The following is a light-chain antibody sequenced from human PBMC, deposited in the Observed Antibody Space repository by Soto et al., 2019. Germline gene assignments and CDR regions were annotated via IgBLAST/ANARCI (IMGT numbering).Light chain of an antibody. CDR3: KQDNNCPIA. V-gene: IGKV3D-15*01. Sequence: EIVLTQSPGTLSLSPGERATLSCRASQSVSSSLAWYQQKPGQAPRLLIYGASTRATGIPARFSGSGSGTEFRTTFRSIQSEDFPAYYGKQDNNCPIAFGQGTRMEIK. J-gene: IGKJ5*01. CDR2: GAS. CDR1: QSVSSS.